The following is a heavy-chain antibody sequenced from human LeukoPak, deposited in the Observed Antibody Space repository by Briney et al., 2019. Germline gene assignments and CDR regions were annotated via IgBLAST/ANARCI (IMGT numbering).Heavy chain of an antibody. CDR3: AKTGTEDGYNIYFDH. V-gene: IGHV3-23*01. Sequence: GGSLRLSCAASGFTFSGSAMSWVRQAPGRGLEWISTISGRGGSAYYADSVRGRFTISRDNSKNTLYLQINGLRGEDTALYYCAKTGTEDGYNIYFDHWGQGTLVTVSS. CDR1: GFTFSGSA. CDR2: ISGRGGSA. D-gene: IGHD5-24*01. J-gene: IGHJ4*02.